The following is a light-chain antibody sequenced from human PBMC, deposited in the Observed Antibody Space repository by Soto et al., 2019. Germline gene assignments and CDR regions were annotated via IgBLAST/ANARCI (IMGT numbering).Light chain of an antibody. CDR3: QQRGT. CDR2: VAS. J-gene: IGKJ5*01. CDR1: QSFSNY. Sequence: EIVLTQSPATLSLSPGERATLSCRASQSFSNYLAWYQQKPGQAPRLLISVASNRATGIPARFSGSGSGADFTLTISSLESEDFAVYYCQQRGTFGQGTRLE. V-gene: IGKV3-11*01.